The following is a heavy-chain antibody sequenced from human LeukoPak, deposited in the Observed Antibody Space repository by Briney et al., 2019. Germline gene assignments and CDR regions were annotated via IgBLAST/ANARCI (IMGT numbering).Heavy chain of an antibody. J-gene: IGHJ4*02. V-gene: IGHV1-69*13. Sequence: SVKVSCKASGYTFTGYYMHWMRQAPGQGLEWMGGIIPMFETADSAQKFQGRLTITADESTSTAYMELSSLRAEDTAVYYCARDLVGSHTGYSSGAWDYWGQGTLVTVSS. CDR1: GYTFTGYY. CDR3: ARDLVGSHTGYSSGAWDY. D-gene: IGHD3-9*01. CDR2: IIPMFETA.